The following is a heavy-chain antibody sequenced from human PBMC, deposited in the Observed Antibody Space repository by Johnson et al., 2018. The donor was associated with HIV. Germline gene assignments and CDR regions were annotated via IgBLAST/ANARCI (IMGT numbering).Heavy chain of an antibody. CDR1: GFTL. Sequence: QVQLVESGGGVVQPGTSLRLSCAASGFTLRVSQAPGKGLEWVAVISYDGNNKYYADSVKGRFTISRENSKNTLYLQMNSLRAEDTAVYYCAREVWLTMSLWGQGTMVTVSS. D-gene: IGHD3-10*02. V-gene: IGHV3-30*03. CDR3: AREVWLTMSL. J-gene: IGHJ3*01. CDR2: ISYDGNNK.